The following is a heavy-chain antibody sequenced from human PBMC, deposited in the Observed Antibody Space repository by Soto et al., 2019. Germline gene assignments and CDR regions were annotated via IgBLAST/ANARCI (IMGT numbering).Heavy chain of an antibody. Sequence: EVQLVESGGGLVQPGGSLRLSCAASGFTFSDYYMDWVRQVPGKGLELVGRSRNKANSYNTEYAASVKGRFSISRDGSKDSMYLQMNSLKTEDTAVYYCARDTGGSYDYWGQGALVTVSS. CDR3: ARDTGGSYDY. J-gene: IGHJ4*02. CDR2: SRNKANSYNT. V-gene: IGHV3-72*01. D-gene: IGHD1-26*01. CDR1: GFTFSDYY.